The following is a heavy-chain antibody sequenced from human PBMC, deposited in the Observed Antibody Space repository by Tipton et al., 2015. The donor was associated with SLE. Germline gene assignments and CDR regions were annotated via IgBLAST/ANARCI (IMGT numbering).Heavy chain of an antibody. V-gene: IGHV6-1*01. D-gene: IGHD2/OR15-2a*01. CDR3: ARGLFQTGMGV. CDR1: GDSVSSNSAA. CDR2: TYYRSKWYN. Sequence: VKPSQTLSLTCAISGDSVSSNSAAWGWIRQSPSRGLEWLGRTYYRSKWYNDYPVSVNSRITINPDTSKNQCSLQLNSVPPEDTAVYYCARGLFQTGMGVWGQGTTVTVSS. J-gene: IGHJ6*02.